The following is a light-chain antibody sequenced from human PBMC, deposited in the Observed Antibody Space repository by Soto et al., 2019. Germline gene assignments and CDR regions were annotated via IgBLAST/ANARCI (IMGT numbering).Light chain of an antibody. CDR3: SSYTSSSTLVV. Sequence: QSALTQPASVSGSPGRSITISCTGTSSDVGTYNYVSWYQQHPGKAPKLMIYDVSNRPSGVSNRFSGSKSGNTASLTISGLQAEDEAEYYCSSYTSSSTLVVFGGGTKLTVL. CDR2: DVS. J-gene: IGLJ2*01. V-gene: IGLV2-14*03. CDR1: SSDVGTYNY.